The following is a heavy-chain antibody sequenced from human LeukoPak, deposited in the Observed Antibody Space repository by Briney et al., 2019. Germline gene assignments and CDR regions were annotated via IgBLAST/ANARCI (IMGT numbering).Heavy chain of an antibody. CDR2: ISWNSGSI. CDR1: GFTFDDYA. J-gene: IGHJ4*02. CDR3: AKGLDSDY. Sequence: TGRSLRLSCAASGFTFDDYAMHWVRQAPGKGLEWVSGISWNSGSIGYADSVKGRFTISRDNAKNSLYLQMNSLRAEDTALYYCAKGLDSDYWGQGTLVTVSS. V-gene: IGHV3-9*01.